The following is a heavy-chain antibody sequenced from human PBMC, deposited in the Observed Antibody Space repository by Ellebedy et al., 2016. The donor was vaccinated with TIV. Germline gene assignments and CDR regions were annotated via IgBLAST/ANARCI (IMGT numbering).Heavy chain of an antibody. CDR2: IWYDGSKK. CDR1: GFTFSSYG. D-gene: IGHD3-10*01. Sequence: GGSLRLXXAASGFTFSSYGMHWVRQAPGKGLEWVAVIWYDGSKKYYADSVKGRFTISRDNSKNTLYLQMNSLRAEDTAVYHCARVVSGDLWYFDLWGRGTLVTVSS. J-gene: IGHJ2*01. CDR3: ARVVSGDLWYFDL. V-gene: IGHV3-33*08.